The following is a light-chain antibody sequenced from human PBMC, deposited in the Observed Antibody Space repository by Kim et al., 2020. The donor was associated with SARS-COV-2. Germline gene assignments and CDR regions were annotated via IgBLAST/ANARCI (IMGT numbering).Light chain of an antibody. J-gene: IGKJ4*01. Sequence: LSPWESATLSCRASQRVSSYLCWYQQKPGQAPRRLVYDASNRATGIPARFSGSGSGTDFTLTISSLEPEDFAVYYCQQRSKWPLTFGGGTKVDIK. CDR3: QQRSKWPLT. V-gene: IGKV3-11*01. CDR2: DAS. CDR1: QRVSSY.